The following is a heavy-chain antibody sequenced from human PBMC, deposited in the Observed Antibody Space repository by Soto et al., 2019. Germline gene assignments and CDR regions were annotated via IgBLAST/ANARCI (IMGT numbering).Heavy chain of an antibody. CDR2: ISTYSGDT. CDR3: ARHHGPTTSENWFDP. V-gene: IGHV1-18*01. D-gene: IGHD5-12*01. J-gene: IGHJ5*02. Sequence: QVHLVQSGVEVKTPGASVKVSCQASGYTFFTYDISWVRQAPGQGLEWMGWISTYSGDTTYAQKFQGRVTMTTDTSTPTDYLELRSLSSDDAAVYYCARHHGPTTSENWFDPWGQGTLVTVSS. CDR1: GYTFFTYD.